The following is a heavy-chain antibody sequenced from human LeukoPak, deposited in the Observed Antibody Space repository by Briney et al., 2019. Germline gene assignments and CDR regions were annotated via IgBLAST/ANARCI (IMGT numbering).Heavy chain of an antibody. V-gene: IGHV1-2*02. CDR2: IDPKRGGT. CDR3: ASCTGPIAICCFDS. CDR1: GYTCTDYY. D-gene: IGHD2-2*01. J-gene: IGHJ4*02. Sequence: GSSVTVSCKASGYTCTDYYKHWVRLAPAQGLGWMGWIDPKRGGTTNGQKFQGRVTMTRDTSISTAYMELSTLTSDDTAVYYCASCTGPIAICCFDSWGQGALVTVSS.